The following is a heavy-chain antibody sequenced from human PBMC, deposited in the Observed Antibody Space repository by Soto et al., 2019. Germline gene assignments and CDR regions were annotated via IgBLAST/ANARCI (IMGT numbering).Heavy chain of an antibody. Sequence: LKISCKASGYSLTSYWIGWVRQRPGKGLEWMGIVYPGDSDTRYNPSFRGQVTISVDRPTSTAYLQWSSLKASDTAMYYCTRRAGYIDYWGQGTLVTVSS. V-gene: IGHV5-51*04. J-gene: IGHJ4*02. CDR2: VYPGDSDT. CDR1: GYSLTSYW. D-gene: IGHD6-13*01. CDR3: TRRAGYIDY.